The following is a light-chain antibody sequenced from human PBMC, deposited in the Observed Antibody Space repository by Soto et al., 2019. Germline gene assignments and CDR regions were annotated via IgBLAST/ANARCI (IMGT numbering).Light chain of an antibody. Sequence: QSVLTLPPSVSGAPGQRVTISCTGSSSNIGAGYDVHWYQQLPGTAPKLLIYVNSNRPSGVPDRFSGSKSGTSASLAITGLQAEDEADYYCQSYDSSLSAVVFGGGTQLTVL. CDR3: QSYDSSLSAVV. J-gene: IGLJ2*01. CDR2: VNS. CDR1: SSNIGAGYD. V-gene: IGLV1-40*01.